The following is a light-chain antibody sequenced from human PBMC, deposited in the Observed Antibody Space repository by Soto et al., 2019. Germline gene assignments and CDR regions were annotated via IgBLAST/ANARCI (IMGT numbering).Light chain of an antibody. Sequence: QSVLTQPPSVSGAPGQRVTISCTGSSSNIGAGYDVHWYQQLPGTAPKLLIYGNSNRPSGVPDRFSGSKSGTSASLAITGLQAEDGADYYCQSYDSSLRGEVVFGGGTKLTVL. J-gene: IGLJ2*01. CDR3: QSYDSSLRGEVV. CDR2: GNS. CDR1: SSNIGAGYD. V-gene: IGLV1-40*01.